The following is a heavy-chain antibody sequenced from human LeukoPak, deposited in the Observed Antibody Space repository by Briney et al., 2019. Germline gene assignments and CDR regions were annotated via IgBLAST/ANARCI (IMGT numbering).Heavy chain of an antibody. CDR2: ISGSGGGT. CDR1: GFTFSRYW. D-gene: IGHD2-2*01. Sequence: PGGSLRLSCAASGFTFSRYWMSWVRQAPGRGLEWVSSISGSGGGTYYADSVKGRFTISRDNSKNTLYLQMNGLRAEDTALYYCAKDRPQYCTSVSCYVFDYWGQGTLVTVSS. V-gene: IGHV3-23*01. CDR3: AKDRPQYCTSVSCYVFDY. J-gene: IGHJ4*02.